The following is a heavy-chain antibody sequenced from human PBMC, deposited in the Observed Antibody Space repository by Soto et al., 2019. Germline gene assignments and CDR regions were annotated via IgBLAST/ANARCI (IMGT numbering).Heavy chain of an antibody. D-gene: IGHD3-10*01. J-gene: IGHJ4*02. V-gene: IGHV3-74*01. Sequence: SSFWIHWIRQASGKGLVWVSRINGDGSTTNYADSLKGRFTISRDNAKNTVFLQVNSLRAEDTAVYYCARGQSGSYSFDYWGQGTLVTAPQ. CDR1: SSFW. CDR2: INGDGSTT. CDR3: ARGQSGSYSFDY.